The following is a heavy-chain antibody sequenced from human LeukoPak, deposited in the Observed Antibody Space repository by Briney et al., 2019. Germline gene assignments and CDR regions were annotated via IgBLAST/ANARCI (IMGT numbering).Heavy chain of an antibody. Sequence: GGSLRLSCAASGFTFSSYAMSWVRQAPGKGLEWVSAISGSGGSTYYADSVKGRFTISRDNSKNTLYLQMNSLRAEDTAVYYCAKGGRRSTSPPYYYYYMDVWGKGTTVTVSS. CDR2: ISGSGGST. J-gene: IGHJ6*03. V-gene: IGHV3-23*01. CDR3: AKGGRRSTSPPYYYYYMDV. D-gene: IGHD2-2*01. CDR1: GFTFSSYA.